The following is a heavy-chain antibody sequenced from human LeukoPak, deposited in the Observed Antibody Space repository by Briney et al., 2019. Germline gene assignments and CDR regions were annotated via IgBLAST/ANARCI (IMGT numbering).Heavy chain of an antibody. D-gene: IGHD3-22*01. CDR2: FYSGGST. CDR1: GFTVSSNY. CDR3: AKGRYDSSGPANTFDY. Sequence: GGSLRLSCAASGFTVSSNYMNWVRQAPGKGLEWVSVFYSGGSTYYADSVKGQFTISRDNSKNTLYLQMNNLRAEDTALYYCAKGRYDSSGPANTFDYWGQGTLVTVSS. J-gene: IGHJ4*02. V-gene: IGHV3-53*01.